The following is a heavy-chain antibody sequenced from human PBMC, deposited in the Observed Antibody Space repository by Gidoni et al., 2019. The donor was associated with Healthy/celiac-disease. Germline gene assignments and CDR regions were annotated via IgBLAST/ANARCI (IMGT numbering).Heavy chain of an antibody. V-gene: IGHV1-46*03. J-gene: IGHJ4*02. Sequence: QVQLVQSGAEVKKPGASVKVSCKASGYTFTSYYMHWVRQAPGQGLEWMGIINPSGGSTSYAPKFQGRVTITRDTSTSTVYMELSSLRSEDTAVYYCARTGGYYDSSGYYFHWGQGTLVTVSS. D-gene: IGHD3-22*01. CDR1: GYTFTSYY. CDR3: ARTGGYYDSSGYYFH. CDR2: INPSGGST.